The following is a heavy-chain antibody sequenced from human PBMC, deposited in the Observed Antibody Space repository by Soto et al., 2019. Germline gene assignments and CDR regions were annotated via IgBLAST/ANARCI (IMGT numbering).Heavy chain of an antibody. Sequence: SVKVSCKASGGTFSSYTISWVRQAPGQGLEWMGRIIPILGIANYAQKFQGRVTITADKSTSTAYMELSSLRSEDTAVYYCARESVGLGDYVWGSYRSAADYWGQGTLVTVSS. CDR2: IIPILGIA. V-gene: IGHV1-69*04. CDR3: ARESVGLGDYVWGSYRSAADY. D-gene: IGHD3-16*02. J-gene: IGHJ4*02. CDR1: GGTFSSYT.